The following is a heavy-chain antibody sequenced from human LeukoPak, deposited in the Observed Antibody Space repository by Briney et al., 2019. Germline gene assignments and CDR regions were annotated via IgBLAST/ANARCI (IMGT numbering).Heavy chain of an antibody. CDR3: ARGHPWNRVAATLGSRYSMDV. CDR1: GYSFTNYG. Sequence: ASVKVSCKTSGYSFTNYGITWVRQAPGQGLEWMGWISGYNSKPFYAQNFQGRVTMTTDTSTTTAYMELTSLRSDDTAVYYCARGHPWNRVAATLGSRYSMDVWGKGTTVTISS. CDR2: ISGYNSKP. V-gene: IGHV1-18*01. D-gene: IGHD2-15*01. J-gene: IGHJ6*03.